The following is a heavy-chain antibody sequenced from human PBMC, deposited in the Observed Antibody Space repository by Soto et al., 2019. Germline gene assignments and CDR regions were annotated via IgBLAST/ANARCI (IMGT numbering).Heavy chain of an antibody. CDR1: GGTFSSYA. Sequence: QVQLVQSGAEVKKPGSSVKVSCKASGGTFSSYAISWVRQAPGQGLEWMGGIIPIFGTANYAQKFQGRVTITADEATRTAYMELRSLRSEDKAVYYCARDRNAFCGGDCLEGWFEPWGQGALVTVST. D-gene: IGHD2-21*02. CDR3: ARDRNAFCGGDCLEGWFEP. CDR2: IIPIFGTA. V-gene: IGHV1-69*12. J-gene: IGHJ5*02.